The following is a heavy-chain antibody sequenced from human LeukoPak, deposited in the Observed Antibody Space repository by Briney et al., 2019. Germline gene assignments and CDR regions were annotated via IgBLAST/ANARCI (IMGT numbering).Heavy chain of an antibody. V-gene: IGHV3-23*01. J-gene: IGHJ4*02. CDR3: ARRFLEWYSHFDY. CDR2: IIGTGGAT. Sequence: GGSLRLSCAASGFTFSNYAMNWVRQAPGKELEWVSSIIGTGGATYYADSVKGRFTISRDNSKNTLYLRVNSLRAEDTAIYYCARRFLEWYSHFDYWGQGTLVTVSS. CDR1: GFTFSNYA. D-gene: IGHD3-3*01.